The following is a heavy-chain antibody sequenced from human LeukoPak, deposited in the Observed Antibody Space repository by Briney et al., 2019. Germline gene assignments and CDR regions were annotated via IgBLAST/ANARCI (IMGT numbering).Heavy chain of an antibody. CDR3: ARDGLYSSSYAFDI. CDR2: IYYSGST. CDR1: GGSISSGGYS. Sequence: SQTLSLTCAVSGGSISSGGYSWSWIRQPPGKGLEWIGYIYYSGSTYYNPSLKSRVTISVDTSKNQFSLKLSSVTAADTAVYYCARDGLYSSSYAFDIWGQGTMVTVSS. D-gene: IGHD6-6*01. V-gene: IGHV4-30-4*07. J-gene: IGHJ3*02.